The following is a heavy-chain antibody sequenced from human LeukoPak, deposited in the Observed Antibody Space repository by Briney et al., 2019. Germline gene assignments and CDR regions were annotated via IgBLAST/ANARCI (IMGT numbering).Heavy chain of an antibody. CDR3: ARGLLPTYYYDSSAYFDY. Sequence: VKPSETLSLTCTVSGGSISSYYWSWIRQPPGKGLEWIGYIYYSGSTNYNPSLKSRVTISVDTSKNQFSLKLSSVTAADTAVYYCARGLLPTYYYDSSAYFDYWGQGTLVTVSS. V-gene: IGHV4-59*12. D-gene: IGHD3-22*01. CDR1: GGSISSYY. CDR2: IYYSGST. J-gene: IGHJ4*02.